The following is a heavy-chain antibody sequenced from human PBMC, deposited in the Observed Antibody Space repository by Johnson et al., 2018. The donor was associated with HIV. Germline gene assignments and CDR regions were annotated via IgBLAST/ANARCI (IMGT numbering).Heavy chain of an antibody. J-gene: IGHJ3*02. CDR1: GFTFSSFA. V-gene: IGHV3-30-3*01. CDR3: ARGGGVVGNAFDI. D-gene: IGHD1-26*01. CDR2: ISYDGSNE. Sequence: QVQLVESGGGLVQPGGSLRLSCAASGFTFSSFAIHWVRQAPGKGLEWVAVISYDGSNEYYTDSVKGRFTISRDNSKNTLYLQMNSLRAEDTAVYYCARGGGVVGNAFDIWGQGTMVTVSS.